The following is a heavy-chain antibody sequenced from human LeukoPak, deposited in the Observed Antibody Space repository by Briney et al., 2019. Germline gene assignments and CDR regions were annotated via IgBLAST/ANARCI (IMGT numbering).Heavy chain of an antibody. CDR3: ARSTSRIYVDIDPLFDY. CDR1: GYSISSGYY. J-gene: IGHJ4*02. V-gene: IGHV4-38-2*01. CDR2: IYHSGST. D-gene: IGHD2-2*03. Sequence: PSETLSLTCAVSGYSISSGYYWGWIRQPPGKGLEWIGSIYHSGSTYYNPSLKSRVTISVDTSKNQFSLKLSSVTAADTAVYYCARSTSRIYVDIDPLFDYWGQGTLVTVSS.